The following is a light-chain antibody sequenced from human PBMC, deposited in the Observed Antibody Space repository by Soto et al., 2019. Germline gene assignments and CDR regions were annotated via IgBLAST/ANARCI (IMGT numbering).Light chain of an antibody. CDR3: CSYAGGYTHAV. J-gene: IGLJ2*01. CDR1: SSDVGTYND. V-gene: IGLV2-11*01. CDR2: DVS. Sequence: QSALTQPRSVSGPPGQSVSISCSGTSSDVGTYNDVSWYQQHPGKAPKLMIYDVSKRPSGVPDRFSGSKSGNTASLTISGLQAEDEAEYYCCSYAGGYTHAVFGGGTKLTVL.